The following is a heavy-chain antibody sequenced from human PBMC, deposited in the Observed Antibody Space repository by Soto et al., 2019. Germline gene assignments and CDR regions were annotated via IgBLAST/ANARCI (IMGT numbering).Heavy chain of an antibody. V-gene: IGHV3-33*01. CDR1: GFTFSSYG. CDR2: IWYDGSNK. J-gene: IGHJ6*02. Sequence: GGSLRLSCAASGFTFSSYGMHWVRQAPGKGLEWVAVIWYDGSNKYYADSVKSRFTISRDNSKNTLYLQMNSLRAEDTAVYYCARDPGTRSGWYRTYYYYGMDVWGQGTTVTVSS. D-gene: IGHD6-19*01. CDR3: ARDPGTRSGWYRTYYYYGMDV.